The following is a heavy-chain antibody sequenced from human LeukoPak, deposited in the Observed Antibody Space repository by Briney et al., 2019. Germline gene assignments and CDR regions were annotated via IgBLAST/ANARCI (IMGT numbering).Heavy chain of an antibody. V-gene: IGHV1-2*02. Sequence: GASVKVSCKASGYTFTGYYMHWVRQAPGQGLEWMGWINPNSGGTNYAQKFQGRVTMTRDTSISTAYMELRSLRSDDTAVYYCARSTGYYYDSSGYYLDYWGQGTLVTVSS. D-gene: IGHD3-22*01. CDR1: GYTFTGYY. J-gene: IGHJ4*02. CDR3: ARSTGYYYDSSGYYLDY. CDR2: INPNSGGT.